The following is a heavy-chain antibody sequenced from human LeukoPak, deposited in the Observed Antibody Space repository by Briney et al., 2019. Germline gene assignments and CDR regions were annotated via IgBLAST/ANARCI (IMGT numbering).Heavy chain of an antibody. CDR3: AKVQMLLWFGELLGLDAFDI. CDR2: ISGSGGST. J-gene: IGHJ3*02. D-gene: IGHD3-10*01. CDR1: GFTFSSYA. V-gene: IGHV3-23*01. Sequence: GGSLRLSCAASGFTFSSYAMSWVRQAPGKGLEWVSAISGSGGSTYYADSVKGRFTISRDNSKNTLYLQMNSLRAEDTAVYYCAKVQMLLWFGELLGLDAFDIRGQGTMVTVSS.